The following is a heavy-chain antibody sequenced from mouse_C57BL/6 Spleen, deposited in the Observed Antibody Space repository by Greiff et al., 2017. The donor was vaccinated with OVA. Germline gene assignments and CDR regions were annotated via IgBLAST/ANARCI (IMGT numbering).Heavy chain of an antibody. Sequence: EVKLMESGGGLVKPGGSLKLSCAASGFTFSSYAMSWVRQTPEKRLEWVATISDSGSYTYYPDNVKGRFTISRDNAKNNLYLQMSHLKSEDTAMYYCARERGTGSYAMDYWGQGTSVTVSS. V-gene: IGHV5-4*01. CDR3: ARERGTGSYAMDY. D-gene: IGHD4-1*01. CDR1: GFTFSSYA. CDR2: ISDSGSYT. J-gene: IGHJ4*01.